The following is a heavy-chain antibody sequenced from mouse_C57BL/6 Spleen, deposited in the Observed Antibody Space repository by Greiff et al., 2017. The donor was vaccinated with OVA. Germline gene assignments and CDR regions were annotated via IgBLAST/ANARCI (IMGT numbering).Heavy chain of an antibody. CDR3: ARNGNYGYYFDY. V-gene: IGHV1-54*01. CDR1: GYAFTNYL. CDR2: INPGSGGT. J-gene: IGHJ2*01. Sequence: QVQLKESGAELVRPGTSVKVSCKASGYAFTNYLIEWVKQRPGQGLEWIGVINPGSGGTNYTEKSKGKATLTADKSSSTAYMQLSSLTSEDSGVYFGARNGNYGYYFDYWGQGTTLTVSS. D-gene: IGHD2-1*01.